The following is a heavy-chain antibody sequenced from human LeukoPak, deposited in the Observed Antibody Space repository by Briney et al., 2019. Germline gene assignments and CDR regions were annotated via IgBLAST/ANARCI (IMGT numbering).Heavy chain of an antibody. V-gene: IGHV4-59*08. Sequence: KASETLSLTCTVSGGSITSYYWSWMRQPPGKGLEWIGYIHYSGSTNYNPPLKSRVTISLDTSKNQFSLKLSSVTAADTAVYYCASTEWDYARWGQGTLVTVSS. J-gene: IGHJ4*02. CDR1: GGSITSYY. CDR2: IHYSGST. D-gene: IGHD1-26*01. CDR3: ASTEWDYAR.